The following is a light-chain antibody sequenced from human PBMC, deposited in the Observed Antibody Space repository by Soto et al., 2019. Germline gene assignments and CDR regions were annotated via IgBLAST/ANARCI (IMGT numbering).Light chain of an antibody. CDR1: QDISNY. J-gene: IGKJ4*01. V-gene: IGKV1-33*01. CDR2: DAS. Sequence: DIKMTQSPSSLSASVGDRVTITCQASQDISNYLNWYQQKPGQATKLLIYDASNLETGVPSRFSGSVSGTDFTLTISGLQPEDTATYYCQQYENPLLTFGGGTKVEIK. CDR3: QQYENPLLT.